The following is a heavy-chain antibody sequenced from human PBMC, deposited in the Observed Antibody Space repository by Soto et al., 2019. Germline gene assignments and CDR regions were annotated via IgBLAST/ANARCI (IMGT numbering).Heavy chain of an antibody. J-gene: IGHJ6*02. D-gene: IGHD3-16*01. CDR1: GFTFSSYS. CDR2: ISSSSSYI. CDR3: ERVVGGVQDYYYGMDV. V-gene: IGHV3-21*01. Sequence: EGSLRLSCAASGFTFSSYSMNWVRQAPGKGLEWVSSISSSSSYIYYADSVKGRFTISRDNAKNSLYLQMNSLRAEDTAVYYCERVVGGVQDYYYGMDVWGQGTTGTVSS.